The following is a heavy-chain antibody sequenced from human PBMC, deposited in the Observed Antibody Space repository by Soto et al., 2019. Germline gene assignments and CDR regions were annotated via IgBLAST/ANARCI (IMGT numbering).Heavy chain of an antibody. Sequence: QVLLQESGPGLVQPSGTLSLSCVVSGVSIGSNYYWGWVRQSPGKGLEWLGDMSHIGSVNYNPSLKSGVTISMDKSQNQFSLKLHSVTAADTAVYYGARSLGWYAIDYWGQGTLVIVSS. CDR1: GVSIGSNYY. CDR3: ARSLGWYAIDY. D-gene: IGHD6-19*01. V-gene: IGHV4-4*02. J-gene: IGHJ4*02. CDR2: MSHIGSV.